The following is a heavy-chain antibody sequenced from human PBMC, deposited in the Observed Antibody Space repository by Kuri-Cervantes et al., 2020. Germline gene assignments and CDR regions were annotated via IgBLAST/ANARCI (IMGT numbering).Heavy chain of an antibody. CDR2: TKQDGSEK. J-gene: IGHJ6*02. Sequence: GGSLRLSCAASGFTFSSYWMGWVRQAPGKGLEWVAITKQDGSEKYYVDSVKRRFTISRDNAKNSLYLQRNSLRAEDTAVYYCARAMDTVYYYGMDVWGQGTTVTVSS. CDR3: ARAMDTVYYYGMDV. V-gene: IGHV3-7*01. CDR1: GFTFSSYW. D-gene: IGHD5-18*01.